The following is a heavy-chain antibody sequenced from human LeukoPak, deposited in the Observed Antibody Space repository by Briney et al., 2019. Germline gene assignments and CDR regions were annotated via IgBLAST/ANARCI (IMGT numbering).Heavy chain of an antibody. J-gene: IGHJ4*02. CDR1: GFTFTSST. CDR2: IVVGSGNT. Sequence: SVKVSCKASGFTFTSSTVQWVRQARGQRLEWIGWIVVGSGNTNYAQKFQERVTITRDMSTSTAYMELSSLRSEDTAVYYCAALGVVVPAAMYWGQGTLVTVSS. D-gene: IGHD2-2*01. CDR3: AALGVVVPAAMY. V-gene: IGHV1-58*01.